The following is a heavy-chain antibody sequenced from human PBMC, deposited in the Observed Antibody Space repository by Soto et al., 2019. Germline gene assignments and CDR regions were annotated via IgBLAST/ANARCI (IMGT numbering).Heavy chain of an antibody. Sequence: GGSLRLSCAASGFTFSDYYMSWIRQAPGKGLEWVSYISSSGSTIYYADSVKGRFTISGDNAKNSLYLQMNSLRAEDTAVYYCGRYCSSTSCPGYFDYWGQGTLVTVSS. CDR1: GFTFSDYY. CDR2: ISSSGSTI. V-gene: IGHV3-11*01. CDR3: GRYCSSTSCPGYFDY. J-gene: IGHJ4*02. D-gene: IGHD2-2*01.